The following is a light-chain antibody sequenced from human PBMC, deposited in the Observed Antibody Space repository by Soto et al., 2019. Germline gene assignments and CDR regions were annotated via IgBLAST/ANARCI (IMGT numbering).Light chain of an antibody. V-gene: IGKV1-27*01. CDR1: QDISNF. CDR2: AAS. Sequence: DIQMTQSPSSLSAFVGDRVTITCRASQDISNFLAWYQQKPGKLPKLLIYAASTLQSGVPSRFSGSGSGTDFTLTISSLQPEDVSTYYCQKCKTAPFTFGGGTKVDIK. J-gene: IGKJ4*01. CDR3: QKCKTAPFT.